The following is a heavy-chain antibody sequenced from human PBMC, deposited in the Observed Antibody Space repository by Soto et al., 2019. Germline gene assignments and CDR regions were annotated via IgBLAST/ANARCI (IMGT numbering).Heavy chain of an antibody. V-gene: IGHV4-59*08. J-gene: IGHJ4*02. CDR2: IYYSGST. D-gene: IGHD2-2*01. Sequence: SETLSLTCTVSGGSLSSYYWSWIRQPPGKGLEWIGYIYYSGSTNYNPSLKSRVTISVDTSKNQFSLKLSSVTAADTAVYYCARQYCSSTSCYPFDYWAQGTLVNVSS. CDR1: GGSLSSYY. CDR3: ARQYCSSTSCYPFDY.